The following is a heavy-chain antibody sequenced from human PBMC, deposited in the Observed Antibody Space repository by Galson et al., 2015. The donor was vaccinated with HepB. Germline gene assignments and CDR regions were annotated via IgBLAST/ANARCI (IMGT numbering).Heavy chain of an antibody. J-gene: IGHJ5*01. Sequence: LRLSCAASGFTFSSFAKHWVRQAPGKRLEYVSVISSSGASTYYADSVQGRFTISRDNSKNTLYLQMSSLRVEDTAMYFCVKGPYGEYYFNSWGQGTLVTVSS. CDR3: VKGPYGEYYFNS. CDR2: ISSSGAST. D-gene: IGHD4-17*01. V-gene: IGHV3-64D*06. CDR1: GFTFSSFA.